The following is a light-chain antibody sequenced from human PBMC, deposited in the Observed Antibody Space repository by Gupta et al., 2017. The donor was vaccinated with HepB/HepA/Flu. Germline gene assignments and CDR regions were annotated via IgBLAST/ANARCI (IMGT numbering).Light chain of an antibody. J-gene: IGKJ5*01. V-gene: IGKV1-39*01. CDR3: QQNYTTPIT. CDR2: DAS. CDR1: QSITTF. Sequence: DIQMTQSPSSLSASLGDRVTITCQASQSITTFFVWYQHKPGKAPKLLIYDASSLQSGVSARFSGSGSGTDFTLTISSLQPEDFATYYCQQNYTTPITFGQGTRLESK.